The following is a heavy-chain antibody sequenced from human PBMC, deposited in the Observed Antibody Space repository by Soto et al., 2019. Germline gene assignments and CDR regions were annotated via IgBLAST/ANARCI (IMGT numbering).Heavy chain of an antibody. D-gene: IGHD2-21*01. Sequence: SETLSLTCAVYGGSFSGYYWSWIRQPPGKGLEWIGEINHSGSTNYNPSLKRRVTISVDTSKNQFSLKLSSVTAADTAVYYCARGTDWVMDVWGEGTTVTVSS. CDR3: ARGTDWVMDV. CDR2: INHSGST. CDR1: GGSFSGYY. J-gene: IGHJ6*04. V-gene: IGHV4-34*01.